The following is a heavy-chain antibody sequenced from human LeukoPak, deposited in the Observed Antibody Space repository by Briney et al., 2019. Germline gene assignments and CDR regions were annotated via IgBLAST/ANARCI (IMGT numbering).Heavy chain of an antibody. CDR1: GFTFSGYD. J-gene: IGHJ5*02. Sequence: GRCLRLSCAGSGFTFSGYDMIWIRPAPGKGLEWVAHLSSSSLKYTRYAESVKGRFTISRDNAKNTVYLEMDSLTTNDTALYYCARGGRNDLRSWFDPWGQGTLVTVSS. V-gene: IGHV3-11*06. D-gene: IGHD1-14*01. CDR2: LSSSSLK. CDR3: ARGGRNDLRSWFDP.